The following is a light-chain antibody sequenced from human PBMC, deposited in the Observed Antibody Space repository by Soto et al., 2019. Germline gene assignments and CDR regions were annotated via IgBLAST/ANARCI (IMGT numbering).Light chain of an antibody. CDR2: DVR. V-gene: IGLV2-14*01. Sequence: QSALTQPASVSGSPGQSITISCTGTISDIGGYTYVSWYQQHPGKAPKVIIYDVRDRPSGVSNRFSGSKSGSTASLTISGLQAEDEADYYCCSYTSRYTYVFGTGTKVTVL. CDR1: ISDIGGYTY. J-gene: IGLJ1*01. CDR3: CSYTSRYTYV.